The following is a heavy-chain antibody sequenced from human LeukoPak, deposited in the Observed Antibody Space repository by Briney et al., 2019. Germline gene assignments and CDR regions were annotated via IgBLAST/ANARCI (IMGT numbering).Heavy chain of an antibody. J-gene: IGHJ3*02. Sequence: GGSLRLSCAASGFSLGYYWVHWVRQAPGKGLVWVSRMNSDGQTTNYADSVKGRFTISRDSARNTVYLHMNSLRAEDTAVYYCAQGYYDSSGYHNAFDIWGQGTMVTVSS. CDR3: AQGYYDSSGYHNAFDI. D-gene: IGHD3-22*01. CDR2: MNSDGQTT. V-gene: IGHV3-74*01. CDR1: GFSLGYYW.